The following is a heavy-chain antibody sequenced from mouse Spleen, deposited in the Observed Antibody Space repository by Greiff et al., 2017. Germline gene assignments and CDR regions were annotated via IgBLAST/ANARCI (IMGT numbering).Heavy chain of an antibody. CDR2: ISSGSSTI. CDR1: GFTFSDYG. D-gene: IGHD2-10*01. CDR3: ARKPAYYGNYEAMDY. V-gene: IGHV5-17*01. Sequence: EVKLVESGGGLVKPGGSLKLSCAASGFTFSDYGMHWVRQAPEKGLEWVAYISSGSSTIYYADTVKGRFTISRDNAKNTLFLQMTSLRSEDTAMYYCARKPAYYGNYEAMDYWGQGTSVTVSS. J-gene: IGHJ4*01.